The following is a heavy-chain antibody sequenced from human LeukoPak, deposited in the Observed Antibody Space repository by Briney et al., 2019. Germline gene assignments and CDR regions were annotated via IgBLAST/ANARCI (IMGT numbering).Heavy chain of an antibody. J-gene: IGHJ5*02. V-gene: IGHV3-74*03. CDR1: GFTLSSNR. Sequence: GGSLRLSCVASGFTLSSNRMHWVRQAPGKGLEWVSRIKNDGSRTTYAYSVKGRFTISRDNARNTLYLQMSSLTAEDTAVYYCVRSDWFDPWGQGTLVTVSS. CDR3: VRSDWFDP. CDR2: IKNDGSRT.